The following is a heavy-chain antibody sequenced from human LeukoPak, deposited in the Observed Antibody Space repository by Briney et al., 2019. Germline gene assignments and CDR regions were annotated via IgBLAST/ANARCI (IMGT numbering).Heavy chain of an antibody. Sequence: PGGSLRLSCAASGFTFSSDGTHWVRQAPGKGLEWVAFIRHDGSKKYYADSVKGRFTTSRDNSKNTLDLQMNSLRPEDTAVYYCAKSGDGYRFDYWGQGTLVTVSS. J-gene: IGHJ4*02. CDR1: GFTFSSDG. CDR3: AKSGDGYRFDY. D-gene: IGHD5-24*01. V-gene: IGHV3-30*02. CDR2: IRHDGSKK.